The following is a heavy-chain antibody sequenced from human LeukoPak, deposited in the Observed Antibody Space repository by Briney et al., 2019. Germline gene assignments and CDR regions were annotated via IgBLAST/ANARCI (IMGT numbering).Heavy chain of an antibody. V-gene: IGHV4-59*01. D-gene: IGHD6-19*01. Sequence: SETLSLTCTVSGGSISNYYWSWIRQPPGKGLEWIGYIYYSGNTNYNPSLKSRVTISVDTSKNQFSLKLSSVTAADTAVYYCAGENYSSGWHGIIDYWGQGTLVTVSS. CDR3: AGENYSSGWHGIIDY. CDR1: GGSISNYY. CDR2: IYYSGNT. J-gene: IGHJ4*02.